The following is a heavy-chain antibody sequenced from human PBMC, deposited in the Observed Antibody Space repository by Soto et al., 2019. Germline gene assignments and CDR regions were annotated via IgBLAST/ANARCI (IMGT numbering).Heavy chain of an antibody. J-gene: IGHJ6*02. CDR3: TKDDNYGMDV. Sequence: EVQLVESGGGLVQPGRSLRLSCAASGFTFDDYAMHWVRQAPGKGLEWVSTISWNSGSVGYADSVRGRFTISRDNAKNSLYLQMNSLRAEDPALYYCTKDDNYGMDVWGQGTTVTVSS. CDR1: GFTFDDYA. CDR2: ISWNSGSV. V-gene: IGHV3-9*01.